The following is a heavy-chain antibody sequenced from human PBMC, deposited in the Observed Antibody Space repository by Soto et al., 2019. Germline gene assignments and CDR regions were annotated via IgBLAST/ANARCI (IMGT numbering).Heavy chain of an antibody. Sequence: EVQLVQSGAEVKKPGESLKISCKGSGYSLTSYHIVWVRQMXGKGLEXMGIIYPGDSETRYSPSLQGQVTMSADKSTXXXXXXXXXXXXXXXXXXXXAXRSYCDGDYTRRPYDYYGMDVWGQGTTVTVSS. D-gene: IGHD2-21*02. CDR3: AXRSYCDGDYTRRPYDYYGMDV. J-gene: IGHJ6*02. V-gene: IGHV5-51*01. CDR1: GYSLTSYH. CDR2: IYPGDSET.